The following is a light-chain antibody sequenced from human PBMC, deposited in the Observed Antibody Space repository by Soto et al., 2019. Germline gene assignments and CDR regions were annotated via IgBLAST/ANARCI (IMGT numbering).Light chain of an antibody. CDR3: QQHSHWPPWT. J-gene: IGKJ1*01. CDR2: AAS. V-gene: IGKV3-15*01. CDR1: QSVSNT. Sequence: EIVMTQSPATLPVSPGERATLSCRASQSVSNTLAWYQQKPGQAPRLLIYAASTRATGIPARFSGSGSGTEFTLTISSLQSEDFAVYYCQQHSHWPPWTFGQGTRVEI.